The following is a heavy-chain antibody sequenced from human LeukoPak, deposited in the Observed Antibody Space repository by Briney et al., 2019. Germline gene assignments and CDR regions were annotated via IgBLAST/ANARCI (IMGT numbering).Heavy chain of an antibody. CDR2: ISGSGGST. J-gene: IGHJ4*02. D-gene: IGHD6-19*01. CDR1: GFTFSSYA. CDR3: AKAPTGYSSGWYLAFDY. V-gene: IGHV3-23*01. Sequence: GSLRLSCAASGFTFSSYAMSWVRQAPGKGLERVSAISGSGGSTYYADSVKGRFTISRDNSKNTLYLQMNSLRAEDTAVYYCAKAPTGYSSGWYLAFDYWGQGTLVTVSS.